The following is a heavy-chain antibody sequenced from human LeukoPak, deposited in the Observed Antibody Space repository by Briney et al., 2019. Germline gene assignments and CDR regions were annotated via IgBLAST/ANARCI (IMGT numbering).Heavy chain of an antibody. CDR3: ARVLDYGDYPGGMDV. J-gene: IGHJ6*02. D-gene: IGHD4-17*01. V-gene: IGHV3-53*01. CDR1: GFTVSSNY. CDR2: IYSGGST. Sequence: GGSLRLSCAASGFTVSSNYVSWVRQAPGKGLGWVSVIYSGGSTYYADSVKGRFTISRDNSKNTLYLQMNSLRAEDTAVYYCARVLDYGDYPGGMDVWGQGTTVTVSS.